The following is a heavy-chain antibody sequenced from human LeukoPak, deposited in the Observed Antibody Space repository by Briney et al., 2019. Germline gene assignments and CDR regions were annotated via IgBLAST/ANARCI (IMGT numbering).Heavy chain of an antibody. CDR3: AKDLLGQWPTVFDY. J-gene: IGHJ4*02. Sequence: SETLSLTCTVSGGSISSGSYYWSWIRQPAGKGLEWIGRIYTSGSTNYNPSLKSQVTISVDTSKNQFFLKLSSVTAADTAVYYCAKDLLGQWPTVFDYWGQGTLVTVSS. V-gene: IGHV4-61*02. CDR2: IYTSGST. CDR1: GGSISSGSYY. D-gene: IGHD6-19*01.